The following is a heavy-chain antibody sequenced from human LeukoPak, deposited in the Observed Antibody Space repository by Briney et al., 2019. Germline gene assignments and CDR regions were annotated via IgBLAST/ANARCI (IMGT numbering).Heavy chain of an antibody. CDR1: GGSISSNRYN. V-gene: IGHV4-39*07. J-gene: IGHJ4*02. CDR3: ARRDYYDSSGYYPFDY. Sequence: SETLSLTCTVSGGSISSNRYNWAWIRQSPGKGLEWIGSIFHRGTTYYNPSLKSRVTISVDTSKNQFSLKLSSVTAADTAVYYCARRDYYDSSGYYPFDYWGQGTLVTVSS. CDR2: IFHRGTT. D-gene: IGHD3-22*01.